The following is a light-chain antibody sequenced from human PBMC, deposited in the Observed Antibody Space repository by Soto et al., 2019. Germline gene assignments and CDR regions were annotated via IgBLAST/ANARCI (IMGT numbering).Light chain of an antibody. V-gene: IGKV1-12*01. CDR1: QVISSW. J-gene: IGKJ4*01. Sequence: DIQMTQSPSSLAASVGDRVTITCRASQVISSWLVWYQQKPGHAPKLLIYAASNLQSGVPSRFSGSASGTEFTLTISNLQPEDFATYYCQQAGTFPFTFGGGTEVQIK. CDR2: AAS. CDR3: QQAGTFPFT.